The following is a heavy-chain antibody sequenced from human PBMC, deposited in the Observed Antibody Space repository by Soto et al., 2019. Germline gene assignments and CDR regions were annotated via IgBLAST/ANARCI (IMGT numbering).Heavy chain of an antibody. J-gene: IGHJ4*02. CDR1: GYTLTELS. CDR3: GTDPRFGMSY. CDR2: FDPEDGET. Sequence: ASVKVSCNVSGYTLTELSMHLVRQAPGKGLEWMGGFDPEDGETIYAQKFQGRVTMTEDTSTDTAYMELSSLRSEDTAVYYCGTDPRFGMSYWGQGTLVTVSS. D-gene: IGHD3-10*01. V-gene: IGHV1-24*01.